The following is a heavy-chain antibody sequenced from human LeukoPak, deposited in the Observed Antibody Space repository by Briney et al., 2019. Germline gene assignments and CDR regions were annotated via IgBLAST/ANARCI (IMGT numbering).Heavy chain of an antibody. J-gene: IGHJ6*03. Sequence: PGGSLTLSCGASGFLFRSSAMLGVRRAPGKGREGGAFIRSEASNQFYSDSVKGRFTISRDNSKNTLYLQMNSLRAEDTAVYYCARADSSSWYIPIYYYYMDVWGKGTTVTVSS. CDR1: GFLFRSSA. D-gene: IGHD6-13*01. CDR2: IRSEASNQ. CDR3: ARADSSSWYIPIYYYYMDV. V-gene: IGHV3-30*02.